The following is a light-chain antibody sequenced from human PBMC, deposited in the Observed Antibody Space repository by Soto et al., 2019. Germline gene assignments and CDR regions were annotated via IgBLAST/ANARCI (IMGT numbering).Light chain of an antibody. V-gene: IGKV1-39*01. CDR1: RSISTY. CDR3: QQSYSALWT. Sequence: DFQMTQSPTSLSASVGDRVTLSCRASRSISTYLNWYQQKPGKAPKLLIYAASSLQSGVPSRFSGSGSGTDFTLTISSLQPEDFATYYCQQSYSALWTFGQGTKVEI. J-gene: IGKJ1*01. CDR2: AAS.